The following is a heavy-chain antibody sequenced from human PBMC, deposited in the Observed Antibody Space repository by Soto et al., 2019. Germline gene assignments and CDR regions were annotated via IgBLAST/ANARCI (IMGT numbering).Heavy chain of an antibody. V-gene: IGHV3-48*03. CDR2: ISSSGNTM. J-gene: IGHJ6*02. D-gene: IGHD6-6*01. CDR3: AREGGTSSRNYLYSYGMDV. Sequence: EEQLVESGGGLVQPGGSLRLSCAASGFTFSDYEINWVRQAPGKGLEWVSYISSSGNTMYYADSVKGRFTISRDNSKKSLYLQMNSLRADETAVYYCAREGGTSSRNYLYSYGMDVWGRGTTVTVS. CDR1: GFTFSDYE.